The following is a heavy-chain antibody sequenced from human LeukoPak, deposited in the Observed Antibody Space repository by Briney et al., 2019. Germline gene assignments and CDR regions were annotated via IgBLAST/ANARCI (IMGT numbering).Heavy chain of an antibody. Sequence: SETLSHTCAVYGGSFSGYYWSWIRQPPGKGLEWIGEINHSGSTNYNPSLKSRVTISVDTSKNQFSLKLSSVTAADTAVYYCARGANLVLRYFDWFRGGFDYWGQGTLVTVSS. CDR1: GGSFSGYY. CDR3: ARGANLVLRYFDWFRGGFDY. J-gene: IGHJ4*02. V-gene: IGHV4-34*01. CDR2: INHSGST. D-gene: IGHD3-9*01.